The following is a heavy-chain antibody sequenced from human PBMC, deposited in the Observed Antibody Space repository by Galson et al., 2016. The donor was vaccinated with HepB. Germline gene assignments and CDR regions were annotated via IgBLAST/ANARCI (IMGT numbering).Heavy chain of an antibody. V-gene: IGHV3-11*01. D-gene: IGHD2-2*01. CDR1: GFTFSDYY. CDR2: ISGSGRTI. J-gene: IGHJ6*04. Sequence: SLRLSCAASGFTFSDYYMSWIRQAPGKGLEWISYISGSGRTIYYHDSLRGRFTVSRDNAKNSLFLQLNSLRAEDTAVYSCARDGCSITTCYSDYYYYHGLDVWGKGTTVTVSS. CDR3: ARDGCSITTCYSDYYYYHGLDV.